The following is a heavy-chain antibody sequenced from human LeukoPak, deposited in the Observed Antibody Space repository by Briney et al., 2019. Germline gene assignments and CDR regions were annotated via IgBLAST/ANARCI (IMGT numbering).Heavy chain of an antibody. CDR2: IYYSGST. CDR3: ARPASYTVTTYIDY. V-gene: IGHV4-39*01. CDR1: GFTFSSYA. D-gene: IGHD4-17*01. Sequence: PGGSLRLSCAASGFTFSSYAMHWIRQPPGKGLEWIGSIYYSGSTYYNPSLKSRVTISVDTSKNQFSLKLSSVTAADTAVYYCARPASYTVTTYIDYWGQGTLVTVSS. J-gene: IGHJ4*02.